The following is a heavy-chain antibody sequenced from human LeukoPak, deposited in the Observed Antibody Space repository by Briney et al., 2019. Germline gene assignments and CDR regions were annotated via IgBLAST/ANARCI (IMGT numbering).Heavy chain of an antibody. V-gene: IGHV3-21*01. CDR1: GFTFSSDS. CDR2: ISSSRTYI. D-gene: IGHD5-18*01. CDR3: ARDRGGYGYDY. J-gene: IGHJ4*02. Sequence: GGSLRLSCAASGFTFSSDSMNWVRQAPGKGLWWVSSISSSRTYIYYADTVKGRFTVSRDNDKNSLYLQMNSPRAEDTAVYYCARDRGGYGYDYWGQGTLVTVAS.